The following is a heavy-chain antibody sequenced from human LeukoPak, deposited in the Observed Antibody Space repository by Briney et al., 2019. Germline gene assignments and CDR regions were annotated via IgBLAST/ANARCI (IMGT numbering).Heavy chain of an antibody. CDR3: ARDRDRDYGSGSYFLWYFDL. CDR1: GFTFSSYA. J-gene: IGHJ2*01. CDR2: ISSNGGST. Sequence: GGSLRLXCAASGFTFSSYAMQWVRQAPGKGLEYVSAISSNGGSTYYANSVKGRFTISRDNSKNTLYLQMGSLRAEDMAVYYCARDRDRDYGSGSYFLWYFDLWGRGTLVTVSS. D-gene: IGHD3-10*01. V-gene: IGHV3-64*01.